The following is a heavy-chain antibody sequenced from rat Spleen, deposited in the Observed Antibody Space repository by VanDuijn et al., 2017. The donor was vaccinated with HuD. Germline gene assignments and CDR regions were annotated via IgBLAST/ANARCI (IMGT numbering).Heavy chain of an antibody. D-gene: IGHD1-1*01. CDR1: GFTFRNYY. V-gene: IGHV5S23*01. CDR2: IPNGGPNT. J-gene: IGHJ2*01. Sequence: EVQLVESGGGLVQPGRSLKLSCAASGFTFRNYYMAWVRQAPTKGLEWVASIPNGGPNTYYSDSVKDRFTISRDNTKNTLYLQMNSLRSEDTATYYCARDWGYYSGIFDYWGQGVMVTVSS. CDR3: ARDWGYYSGIFDY.